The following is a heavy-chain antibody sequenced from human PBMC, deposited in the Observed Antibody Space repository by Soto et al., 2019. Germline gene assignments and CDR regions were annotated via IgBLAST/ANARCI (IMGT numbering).Heavy chain of an antibody. Sequence: QVQLVQSGAEVKKPGSSVKVSCKTSGGSFSSYAINWVRQAPGQGLEWMGGIIPMFGTANYAQKFQDRVTITADESTSTAYLELSSLRSDDTAVYYCAREEFSGYSDIDYWGQGTLVTVSS. CDR1: GGSFSSYA. CDR2: IIPMFGTA. J-gene: IGHJ4*02. CDR3: AREEFSGYSDIDY. D-gene: IGHD3-22*01. V-gene: IGHV1-69*01.